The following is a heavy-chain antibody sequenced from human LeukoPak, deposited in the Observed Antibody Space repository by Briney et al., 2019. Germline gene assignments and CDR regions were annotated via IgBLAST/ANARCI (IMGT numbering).Heavy chain of an antibody. CDR3: ARDVHGDYGSGWFDP. V-gene: IGHV1-69*05. CDR1: GSTFNNSA. J-gene: IGHJ5*02. Sequence: SVKVSCKTSGSTFNNSAISWVRQAPGQGLEWLGGIMPLFGTAGYAQKFQGRVTITKDESTRTVYLELTSLTSDDTAVYYCARDVHGDYGSGWFDPWGQGTLVTVSS. CDR2: IMPLFGTA. D-gene: IGHD4-17*01.